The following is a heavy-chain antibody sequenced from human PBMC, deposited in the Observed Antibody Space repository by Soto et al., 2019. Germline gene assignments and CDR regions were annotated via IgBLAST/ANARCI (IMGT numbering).Heavy chain of an antibody. CDR2: IIPIFGTA. CDR3: ARAIVGNTTTGWLDP. Sequence: QVQLVQSGAEVKKPGSSVKVSCKASGGTFSRYAISWVRQAPGQGLEWMGGIIPIFGTANYAQKFQGRVTSTADESTSTSYMEMSSLRFEDTAVYYCARAIVGNTTTGWLDPWGQGTLVTVSS. V-gene: IGHV1-69*01. D-gene: IGHD1-26*01. J-gene: IGHJ5*02. CDR1: GGTFSRYA.